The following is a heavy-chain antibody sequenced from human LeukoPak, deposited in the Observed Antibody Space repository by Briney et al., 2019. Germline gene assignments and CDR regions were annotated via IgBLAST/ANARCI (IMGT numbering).Heavy chain of an antibody. CDR2: ISSSSSYI. J-gene: IGHJ5*02. CDR1: GFTFSSYS. CDR3: ALIAAAGQENWFDP. Sequence: GGSLRLSCAASGFTFSSYSMNWVRQAPGKGLEWVSSISSSSSYIYYADSVKGRFTISRDNSKNTLYLQMNSLRAEDTAVYYCALIAAAGQENWFDPWGQGTLVTVSS. D-gene: IGHD6-13*01. V-gene: IGHV3-21*04.